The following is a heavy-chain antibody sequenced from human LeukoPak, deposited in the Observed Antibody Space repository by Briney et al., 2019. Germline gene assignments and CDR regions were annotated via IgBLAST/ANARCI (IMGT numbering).Heavy chain of an antibody. CDR2: IYTSGST. D-gene: IGHD6-19*01. Sequence: SETLSLTCTVSGGSISSYYWSWIRQPAGKGLEWIGRIYTSGSTNYNPSLKSRVTMSVDTSKNQFSLKLSSVTAADTAVYYCARGGSSGWYEDDAFDIWGQGTMVTVSS. CDR3: ARGGSSGWYEDDAFDI. V-gene: IGHV4-4*07. CDR1: GGSISSYY. J-gene: IGHJ3*02.